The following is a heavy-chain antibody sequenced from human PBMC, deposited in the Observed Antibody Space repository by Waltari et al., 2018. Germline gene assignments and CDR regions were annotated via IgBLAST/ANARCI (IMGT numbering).Heavy chain of an antibody. D-gene: IGHD6-13*01. CDR3: AKGGDSSSWFGDY. Sequence: EVQLVESGGVVVQAGGSMRLSCEASGLTLADYTMHWVRKAPVKVLELVSLIRWDGGSTYYADSVKGRFTISRDNSKNSLYLQMNSLRTEDTALYYCAKGGDSSSWFGDYWGQGTLVTVSS. CDR2: IRWDGGST. CDR1: GLTLADYT. V-gene: IGHV3-43*01. J-gene: IGHJ4*02.